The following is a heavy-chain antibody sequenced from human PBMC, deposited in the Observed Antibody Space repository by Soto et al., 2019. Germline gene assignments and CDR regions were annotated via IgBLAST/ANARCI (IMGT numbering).Heavy chain of an antibody. Sequence: EVQLVESGGGLVKPGGSLRLSCAASGFTFSNAWMSWVRQAPGKGLEWVGRIKSKTDGGTTDYAAPVKGRFTISRDDSKNTLYLQMNSLKTEDTAVYYCTTGIRDSDGDYPSGDYWGQGTLVTVSS. V-gene: IGHV3-15*01. CDR1: GFTFSNAW. J-gene: IGHJ4*02. D-gene: IGHD4-17*01. CDR3: TTGIRDSDGDYPSGDY. CDR2: IKSKTDGGTT.